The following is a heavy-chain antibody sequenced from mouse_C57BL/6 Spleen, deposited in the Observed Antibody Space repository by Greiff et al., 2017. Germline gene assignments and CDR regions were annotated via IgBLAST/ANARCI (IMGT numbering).Heavy chain of an antibody. CDR2: IYPGSGST. CDR1: GYTFTSFW. J-gene: IGHJ2*01. Sequence: QVQLQQSGAELVKPGASVKMSCKASGYTFTSFWITWVKQRPGQGLEWIGDIYPGSGSTNYNEKFKSKATLTVDTSSSTAYMQLSSLTSEDSAVYYCARSLDSSGLDYWGQGTTLTVSS. V-gene: IGHV1-55*01. CDR3: ARSLDSSGLDY. D-gene: IGHD3-2*02.